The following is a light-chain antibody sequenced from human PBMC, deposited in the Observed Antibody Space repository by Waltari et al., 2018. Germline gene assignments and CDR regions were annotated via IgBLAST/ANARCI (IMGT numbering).Light chain of an antibody. CDR2: GAS. J-gene: IGKJ1*01. CDR3: QKYDRLPAT. V-gene: IGKV3-20*01. Sequence: CRASQRVSRLLAWYQQKPGQAPRLLIYGASTRATGIPDRFSGSGSGTDFSLTISRLEPEDFAVYYCQKYDRLPATFGQGTKVEIK. CDR1: QRVSRL.